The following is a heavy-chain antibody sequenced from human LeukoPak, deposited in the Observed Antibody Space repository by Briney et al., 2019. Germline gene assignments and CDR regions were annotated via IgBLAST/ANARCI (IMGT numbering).Heavy chain of an antibody. V-gene: IGHV3-30*18. Sequence: GGSLRLSCVASGFTFSRSWMSWVRQAPGKGLEWVAVISYDGSDKYYADSVKGRFTISRDNSKNTLYLQMNSLRAEDTAVYYCAKDMSGILAMDVWGQGTTVTVSS. CDR2: ISYDGSDK. J-gene: IGHJ6*02. CDR1: GFTFSRSW. CDR3: AKDMSGILAMDV.